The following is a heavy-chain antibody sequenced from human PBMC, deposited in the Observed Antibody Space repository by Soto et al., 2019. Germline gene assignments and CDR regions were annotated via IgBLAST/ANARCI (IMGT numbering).Heavy chain of an antibody. CDR3: ARGYDFWSGWFDY. CDR2: MYNTGST. D-gene: IGHD3-3*01. V-gene: IGHV4-59*01. CDR1: GGSISGYY. Sequence: PSETLSLTCTVSGGSISGYYWSWIRQPPGKGLEWIGYMYNTGSTVYNPSFKSRVTISVDTSKNQFSLKLNSVTAADTAVYYCARGYDFWSGWFDYWGQGTLVTVSS. J-gene: IGHJ4*02.